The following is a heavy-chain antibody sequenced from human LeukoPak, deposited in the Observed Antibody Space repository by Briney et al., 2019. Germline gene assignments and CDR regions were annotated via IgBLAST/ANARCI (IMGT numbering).Heavy chain of an antibody. D-gene: IGHD1-26*01. V-gene: IGHV1-2*02. CDR2: INPNSGGT. J-gene: IGHJ6*02. CDR3: ARVLTTRHYYYYYGMDV. CDR1: GYTFTGYY. Sequence: ASVKVSCKASGYTFTGYYMHWVRQAPGQGLEWMGWINPNSGGTNYAQKFQGRVTMTRDTSISTAYMELSRLRSDDTAVYYCARVLTTRHYYYYYGMDVWGQGTTVTVSS.